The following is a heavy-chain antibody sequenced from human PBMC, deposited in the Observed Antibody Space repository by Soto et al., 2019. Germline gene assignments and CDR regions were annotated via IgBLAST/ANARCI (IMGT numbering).Heavy chain of an antibody. CDR2: IWYDESNE. V-gene: IGHV3-33*01. D-gene: IGHD3-10*01. Sequence: QVQLVESGGGVVQPGRSLRLSCAASGFTFSSYDMNWVRQAPGKGLEWVAIIWYDESNENYADSVKGRFTISRDNSKNTLYLQMNSLRAEDRAVYYCASVGGSSHFDSWGQGTMVTVSS. CDR3: ASVGGSSHFDS. CDR1: GFTFSSYD. J-gene: IGHJ3*02.